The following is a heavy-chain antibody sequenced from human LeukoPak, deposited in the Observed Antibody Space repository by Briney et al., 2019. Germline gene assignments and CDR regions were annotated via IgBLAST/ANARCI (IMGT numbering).Heavy chain of an antibody. D-gene: IGHD3-10*01. CDR1: GFTFSSYA. CDR2: ILGSGSGGST. Sequence: GGSLRLSCAASGFTFSSYAMSWVRQAPGKGLEWVSSILGSGSGGSTYYADSVKGRFTISRDNSKNTLYLQMNSLRAEDTAVYYCARRGAIREGYYYYYMDVWGKGTTVTVSS. V-gene: IGHV3-23*01. CDR3: ARRGAIREGYYYYYMDV. J-gene: IGHJ6*03.